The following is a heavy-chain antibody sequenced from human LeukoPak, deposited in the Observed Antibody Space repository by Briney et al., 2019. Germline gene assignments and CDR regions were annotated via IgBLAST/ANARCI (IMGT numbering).Heavy chain of an antibody. J-gene: IGHJ2*01. Sequence: SQTLSLTCAVSGGSISSGGYSWSWIRQPPGEGLEWIGYIYHSGSTYYNPSLKSRVTISVDRSKNQFSLKLSSVTAADTAVYYCARGPWTTVNHWYSDLWGRGTLVTVSS. CDR1: GGSISSGGYS. CDR3: ARGPWTTVNHWYSDL. D-gene: IGHD4-17*01. V-gene: IGHV4-30-2*01. CDR2: IYHSGST.